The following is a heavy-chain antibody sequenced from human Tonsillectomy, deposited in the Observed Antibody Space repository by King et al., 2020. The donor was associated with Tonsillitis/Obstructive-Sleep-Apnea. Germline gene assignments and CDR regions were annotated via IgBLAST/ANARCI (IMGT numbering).Heavy chain of an antibody. Sequence: QLVQSGGGLVQPGGSLRLSCAASGFTFSSYAMSWVRQAPGKGLEWVSTISGSGGSTYYADSVKGRFTISRDNSKNTLYLQMNSLKAEDTAVYYCAKDGGGRSYGPGYYFDYWGQGTLVTVSS. D-gene: IGHD1-26*01. J-gene: IGHJ4*02. CDR1: GFTFSSYA. CDR2: ISGSGGST. V-gene: IGHV3-23*04. CDR3: AKDGGGRSYGPGYYFDY.